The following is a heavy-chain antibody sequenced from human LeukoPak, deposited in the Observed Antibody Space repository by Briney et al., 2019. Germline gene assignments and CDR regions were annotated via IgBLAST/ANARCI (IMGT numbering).Heavy chain of an antibody. CDR1: GGTFISYA. CDR2: IIPIFGTA. D-gene: IGHD2-15*01. V-gene: IGHV1-69*05. Sequence: SVQVSCKASGGTFISYAISWVRQAPGQGLAWMGRIIPIFGTANYEQKFQGRVTITTDESTSTAYMVLSSLRSEDTAVYYCGGWSKVPGLPPDYYYMDVWGKGTTVTVSS. CDR3: GGWSKVPGLPPDYYYMDV. J-gene: IGHJ6*03.